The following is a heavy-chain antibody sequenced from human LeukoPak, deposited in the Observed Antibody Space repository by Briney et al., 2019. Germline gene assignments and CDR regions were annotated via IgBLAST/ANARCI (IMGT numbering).Heavy chain of an antibody. D-gene: IGHD3-9*01. J-gene: IGHJ3*02. V-gene: IGHV3-30*02. Sequence: GGSLRLSCAASGFTFSSYGMHWVRQAPGKGLEWVAFIRYDGSNRYYADSVKGRFTISRDNSKNTLYLQMNSLRAEDTAVYYCAKDLGNYDILTGPYAFDIWGQGTMVTVSS. CDR1: GFTFSSYG. CDR2: IRYDGSNR. CDR3: AKDLGNYDILTGPYAFDI.